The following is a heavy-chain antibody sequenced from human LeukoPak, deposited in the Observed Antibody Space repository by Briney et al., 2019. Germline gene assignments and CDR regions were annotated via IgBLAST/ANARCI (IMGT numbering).Heavy chain of an antibody. CDR2: ISGSGGST. V-gene: IGHV3-23*01. D-gene: IGHD3-16*02. CDR1: GFTFSSYA. CDR3: ASGLGESSLYPFTLDY. Sequence: PGGSLRLPCAASGFTFSSYAMSWVRQAPGKGLEWVSAISGSGGSTYYADSVKGRFTISRDNSKNTLYLQMNSLRVEDTAVYYCASGLGESSLYPFTLDYWGQGTLVTVSS. J-gene: IGHJ4*02.